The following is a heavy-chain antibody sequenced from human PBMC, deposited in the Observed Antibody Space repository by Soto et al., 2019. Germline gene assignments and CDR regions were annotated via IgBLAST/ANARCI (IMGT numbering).Heavy chain of an antibody. J-gene: IGHJ3*02. CDR3: ARGRGGTYDAFDI. CDR1: SGSIGTYF. V-gene: IGHV4-59*01. D-gene: IGHD1-26*01. CDR2: IYYSGTT. Sequence: PSETLSLTCTVSSGSIGTYFWGWIRQPPGKGLEWIGYIYYSGTTNYNPSLKSRVTIFLDTSKNQFSLRLSSVTAADTAVYYCARGRGGTYDAFDIWGQGTLVTVSS.